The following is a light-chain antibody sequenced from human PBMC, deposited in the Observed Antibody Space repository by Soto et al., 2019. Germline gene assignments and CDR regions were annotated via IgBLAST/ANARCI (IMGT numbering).Light chain of an antibody. CDR1: QSINIY. V-gene: IGKV1-39*01. CDR3: QHSAKYPST. CDR2: AAS. J-gene: IGKJ2*01. Sequence: DIQMTQSPSSLSASAGDRVTITCRASQSINIYLNWYQKKQGKAPKVLIYAASNLQSGVPSRFSGSGSGTDYTITISSVQAEDSATYYCQHSAKYPSTFGQGTKLEIK.